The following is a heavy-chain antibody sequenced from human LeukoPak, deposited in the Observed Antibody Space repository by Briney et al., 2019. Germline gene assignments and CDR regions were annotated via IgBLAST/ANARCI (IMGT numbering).Heavy chain of an antibody. CDR3: ARGRVRRGIFDY. Sequence: PETLSLTCAVYGGSFSGYYWSWIRQPPGKGLEWIGEINHSGSTNYNPSLKSRVTISVDTSKNQFSLKLSSVTAADTAVYYCARGRVRRGIFDYWGQGTLVTVSS. CDR2: INHSGST. V-gene: IGHV4-34*01. D-gene: IGHD3-10*01. J-gene: IGHJ4*02. CDR1: GGSFSGYY.